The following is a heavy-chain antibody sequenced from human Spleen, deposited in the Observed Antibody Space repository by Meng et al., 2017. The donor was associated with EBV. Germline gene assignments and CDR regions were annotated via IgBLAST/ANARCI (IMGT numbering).Heavy chain of an antibody. Sequence: QVQMEESGAEVKKPGDSVKVSCKASGYTFTSYYMNWVRQAPGQGLEWMGIINLIGGYTDFAQNFQGRVTVPSDTSTTTVFMELASLRYEDTAVYFWARSSEWNWFDSWGQGTLVTVSS. CDR1: GYTFTSYY. J-gene: IGHJ5*01. CDR2: INLIGGYT. D-gene: IGHD3-10*01. CDR3: ARSSEWNWFDS. V-gene: IGHV1-46*01.